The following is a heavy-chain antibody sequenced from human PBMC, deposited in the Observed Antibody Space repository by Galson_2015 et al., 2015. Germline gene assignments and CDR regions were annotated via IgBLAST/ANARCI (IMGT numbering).Heavy chain of an antibody. D-gene: IGHD5-24*01. J-gene: IGHJ6*03. CDR2: IWYDGGKK. CDR3: AREPKEGSFDGGYNYMDV. CDR1: GFTFSSYG. V-gene: IGHV3-33*01. Sequence: SLRLSCAASGFTFSSYGMHWVRQAPGKGLEWVSVIWYDGGKKDYGDSVKGRFTISRDNSKNTLYLQMNSLRAEDTAVYFCAREPKEGSFDGGYNYMDVWGQGTAVTVSS.